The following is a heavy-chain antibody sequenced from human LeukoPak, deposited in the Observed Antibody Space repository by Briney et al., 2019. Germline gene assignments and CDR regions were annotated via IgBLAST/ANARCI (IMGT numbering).Heavy chain of an antibody. D-gene: IGHD3-22*01. CDR2: INHSGST. CDR1: GGSISSYY. J-gene: IGHJ4*02. CDR3: ARGRGITMIVVVTSAFDY. Sequence: SETLSLTCTVSGGSISSYYWSWIRQPPGKGLEWIGEINHSGSTNYNPSLKSRVTISVDTSKNQFSLKLSSVTAADTAAYYCARGRGITMIVVVTSAFDYWGQGTLVAVSS. V-gene: IGHV4-34*01.